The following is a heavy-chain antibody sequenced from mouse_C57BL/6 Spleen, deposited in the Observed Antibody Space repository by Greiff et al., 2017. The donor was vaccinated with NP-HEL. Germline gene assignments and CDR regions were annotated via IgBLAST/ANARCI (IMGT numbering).Heavy chain of an antibody. D-gene: IGHD4-1*01. J-gene: IGHJ3*01. V-gene: IGHV5-17*01. Sequence: DVHLVESGGGLVKPGGSLKLSCAASGFTFSDYGMHWVRQAPEKGLEWVAYISSGSSTIYYADTVKGRFTISRDNAKNTLFLQMTSLRSEDTAMYYCARTGTGAWFAYWGQGTLVTVSA. CDR2: ISSGSSTI. CDR1: GFTFSDYG. CDR3: ARTGTGAWFAY.